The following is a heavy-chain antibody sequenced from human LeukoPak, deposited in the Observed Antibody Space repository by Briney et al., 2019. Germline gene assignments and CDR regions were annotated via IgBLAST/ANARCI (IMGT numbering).Heavy chain of an antibody. J-gene: IGHJ3*02. CDR3: ARQVEMATIDAFDI. D-gene: IGHD5-24*01. CDR1: GGSISSGSYY. V-gene: IGHV4-61*02. Sequence: SETLSLTCTVSGGSISSGSYYWSWIRQPAGKGLEWIGRIYTNGSTNYNPSLKSRVTISVDTSKNQFSLKLSSVTAADTAVYYCARQVEMATIDAFDIWGQGTMVTVSS. CDR2: IYTNGST.